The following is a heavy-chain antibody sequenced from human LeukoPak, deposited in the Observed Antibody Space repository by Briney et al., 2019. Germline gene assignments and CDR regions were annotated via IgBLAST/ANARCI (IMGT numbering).Heavy chain of an antibody. CDR3: ARAPYGDYYFDY. Sequence: GGSLRLSCAASGFTFSSYSMNWVRQPPGKGLEWVSSISSSSSYIYYADSVKGRFTISRDNAKNSLYLQMNSLRAEDTAVYYCARAPYGDYYFDYWGQGTLVTVSS. CDR2: ISSSSSYI. CDR1: GFTFSSYS. D-gene: IGHD4-17*01. J-gene: IGHJ4*02. V-gene: IGHV3-21*01.